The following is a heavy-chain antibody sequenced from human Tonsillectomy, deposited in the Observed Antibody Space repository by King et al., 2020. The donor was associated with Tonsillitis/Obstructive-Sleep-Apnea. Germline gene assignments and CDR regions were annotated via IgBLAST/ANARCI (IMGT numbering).Heavy chain of an antibody. CDR2: ISSRSSTM. Sequence: QLVESGGGLVQPGGSLRLSCAASGFTFSSYSMNWVRQAPGKGLERVSYISSRSSTMYYADSVKGRFTVSRDNAKNSLYLQMNSLRDEETAVYYCARDPGIVATDYYMDVWGKGTTVTVSS. D-gene: IGHD5-12*01. V-gene: IGHV3-48*02. CDR1: GFTFSSYS. CDR3: ARDPGIVATDYYMDV. J-gene: IGHJ6*03.